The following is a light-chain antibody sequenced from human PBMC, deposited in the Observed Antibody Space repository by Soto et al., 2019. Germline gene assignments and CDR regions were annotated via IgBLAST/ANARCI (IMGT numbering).Light chain of an antibody. CDR1: QSVSNNY. V-gene: IGKV3-20*01. CDR3: QQYGSSGT. CDR2: GAS. Sequence: ILLTQSPGTLSLSPGERATLSCGASQSVSNNYLAWYQQKPGQAPRLLIYGASNRATGIPDRLSGSGSGTEFTLTISRLEPEDFAVYYCQQYGSSGTFGQGTKVDIK. J-gene: IGKJ1*01.